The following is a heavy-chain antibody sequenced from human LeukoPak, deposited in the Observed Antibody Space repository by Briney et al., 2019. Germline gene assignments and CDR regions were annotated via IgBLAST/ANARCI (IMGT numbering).Heavy chain of an antibody. CDR3: ATVSW. Sequence: VASVKVSCKVSGYTLTELSMHWVRQAPGKGLEWMGGSDPDDGAALYAQKFQGRVTMTEDTSTDTAYMELNSLRSEDTAVYYCATVSWWGQGTLVTVSS. CDR2: SDPDDGAA. V-gene: IGHV1-24*01. J-gene: IGHJ4*02. CDR1: GYTLTELS.